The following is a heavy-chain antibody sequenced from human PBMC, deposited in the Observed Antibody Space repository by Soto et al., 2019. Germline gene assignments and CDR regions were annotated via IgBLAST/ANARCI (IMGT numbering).Heavy chain of an antibody. D-gene: IGHD1-26*01. CDR1: GFTFSSYA. Sequence: EVQLVESGEGLVQPGGSLRLSCAASGFTFSSYAMHWVRQAPGKGLEYVSAISSNGGSTYYADSVKGRFTISRDNSKNTLYLQMGSLRAEDMAVYYCARGVGDGGSYYFDYWGQGTLVTVSS. V-gene: IGHV3-64*02. CDR2: ISSNGGST. J-gene: IGHJ4*02. CDR3: ARGVGDGGSYYFDY.